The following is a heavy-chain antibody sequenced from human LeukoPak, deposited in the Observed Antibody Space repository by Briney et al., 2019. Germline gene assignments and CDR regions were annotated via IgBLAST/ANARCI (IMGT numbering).Heavy chain of an antibody. CDR1: GYTFTGYY. CDR3: ARDGGTIFGVVIEWFDP. Sequence: ASVKVSCKASGYTFTGYYMHWVRQAPGQGLEWMGWINPNSGGTNYAQKFQGRVTMTTDTSTSTASMELRSLRSDDTAVYYCARDGGTIFGVVIEWFDPWGQGTLVTVSS. CDR2: INPNSGGT. V-gene: IGHV1-2*02. J-gene: IGHJ5*02. D-gene: IGHD3-3*01.